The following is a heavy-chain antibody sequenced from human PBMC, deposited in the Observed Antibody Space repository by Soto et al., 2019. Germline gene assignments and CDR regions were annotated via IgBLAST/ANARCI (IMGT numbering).Heavy chain of an antibody. V-gene: IGHV1-18*01. J-gene: IGHJ3*02. CDR2: TSVYNGNT. CDR1: GYTFTSYG. Sequence: SVKVSCKASGYTFTSYGISWVRQAPGQGLEWMGWTSVYNGNTNYAQKLQGRVTMTTDTSTNTAYMDLRSLRSDDTAVYYCARRGPYSSSPLSNAFDIWGQGTMVTVSS. D-gene: IGHD6-6*01. CDR3: ARRGPYSSSPLSNAFDI.